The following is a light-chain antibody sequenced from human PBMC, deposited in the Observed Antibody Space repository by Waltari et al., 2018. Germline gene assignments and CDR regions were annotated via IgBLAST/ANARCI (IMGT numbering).Light chain of an antibody. CDR2: KNN. Sequence: QSVLTQAPSADETPGQRVTIPCSGSSSNLGNNYVYWYQQRPGTAPKLLIYKNNQRPSGVPDRFSGSKSGTSASLAISGLRSEDEADFYCAAWDDSLSAWVFGGGTKLTVL. J-gene: IGLJ3*02. CDR3: AAWDDSLSAWV. CDR1: SSNLGNNY. V-gene: IGLV1-47*01.